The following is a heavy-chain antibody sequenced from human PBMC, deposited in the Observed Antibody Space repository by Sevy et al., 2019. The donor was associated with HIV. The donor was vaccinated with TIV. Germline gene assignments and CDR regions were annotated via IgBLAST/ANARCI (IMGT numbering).Heavy chain of an antibody. CDR2: IKQDGSEK. CDR3: ARDRWEVRGVIGARYLYYYYGMDV. D-gene: IGHD3-10*01. V-gene: IGHV3-7*01. J-gene: IGHJ6*02. Sequence: GGSLRLSCAASGFTFSSYWMSWVRQAPGKGLEWVANIKQDGSEKYYVDSVKGRFTISRDNAKNSLYLQMNSLRAEETAVYYCARDRWEVRGVIGARYLYYYYGMDVWGQGTTVTVSS. CDR1: GFTFSSYW.